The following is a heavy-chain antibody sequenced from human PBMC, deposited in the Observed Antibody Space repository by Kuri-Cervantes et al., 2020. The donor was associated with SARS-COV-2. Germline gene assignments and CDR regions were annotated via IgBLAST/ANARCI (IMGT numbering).Heavy chain of an antibody. D-gene: IGHD2/OR15-2a*01. CDR3: ARDRWGILYYYYMDV. J-gene: IGHJ6*03. Sequence: GESLKISCAASGFTFSDYYMSRIRQAPGKGLEWVSYISSSGSTIYYADSVKGRFTISRDNAKNSLYLQMNSLRAEDTAVYYCARDRWGILYYYYMDVWGKGTTVTVSS. V-gene: IGHV3-11*04. CDR1: GFTFSDYY. CDR2: ISSSGSTI.